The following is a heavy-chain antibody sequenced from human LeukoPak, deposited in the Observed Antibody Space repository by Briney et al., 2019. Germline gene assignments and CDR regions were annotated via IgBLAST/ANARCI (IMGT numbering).Heavy chain of an antibody. CDR1: GGTFSSYA. Sequence: GSSVKVSCKASGGTFSSYAISWVRQAPGQGLEWMGRIIPIFGIANYAQKFQGRVTITADKSTSTAYMELSSLRSEDTAVYYCARSAPGAFDIWGKGTMVTVSS. CDR3: ARSAPGAFDI. J-gene: IGHJ3*02. V-gene: IGHV1-69*04. CDR2: IIPIFGIA.